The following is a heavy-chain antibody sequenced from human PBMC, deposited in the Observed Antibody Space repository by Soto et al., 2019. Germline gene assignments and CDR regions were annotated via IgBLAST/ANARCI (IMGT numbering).Heavy chain of an antibody. CDR2: ISYDGSNK. Sequence: QVQVVESGGGVVQPGRSLRLSCAASGFTFSSYAMHWVRQAPGKGLEWVAVISYDGSNKYYADSVKGRFTISRDNSKNTLYLQMNSLGAEDTAVYYCARTPRGQWELPYYYYGMDVWGQGTTVTVSS. D-gene: IGHD1-26*01. CDR1: GFTFSSYA. J-gene: IGHJ6*02. CDR3: ARTPRGQWELPYYYYGMDV. V-gene: IGHV3-30-3*01.